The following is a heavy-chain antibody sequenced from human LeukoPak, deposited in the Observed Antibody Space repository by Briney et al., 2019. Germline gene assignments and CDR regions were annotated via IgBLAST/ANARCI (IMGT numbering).Heavy chain of an antibody. D-gene: IGHD6-19*01. CDR1: GFSFSSYY. CDR3: TRDLAAVPGPRMDV. J-gene: IGHJ6*02. Sequence: GESLRISCAASGFSFSSYYMSWVRQAPGKGLEWVALINPDGNERYYVDSVKGRFTISRDNARNSLYLQMDSLRDDDTAMYFCTRDLAAVPGPRMDVWGQGTTVTVSS. CDR2: INPDGNER. V-gene: IGHV3-7*03.